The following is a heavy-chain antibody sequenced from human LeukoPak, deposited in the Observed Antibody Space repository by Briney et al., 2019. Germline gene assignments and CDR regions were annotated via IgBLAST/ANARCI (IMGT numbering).Heavy chain of an antibody. Sequence: ASVKVSCKASGYTFTSYGISWVRQAPGQGLEWMGWISAYNGNTNYAQKLQGRVTMTTDTSTSTAYMELRSLRSDDTAVYYCARDRFEVVVVPAAILWFDPWGQGTLVTVSS. V-gene: IGHV1-18*01. CDR1: GYTFTSYG. CDR3: ARDRFEVVVVPAAILWFDP. J-gene: IGHJ5*02. CDR2: ISAYNGNT. D-gene: IGHD2-2*01.